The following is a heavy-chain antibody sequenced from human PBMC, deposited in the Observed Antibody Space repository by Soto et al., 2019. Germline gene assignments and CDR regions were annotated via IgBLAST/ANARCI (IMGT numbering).Heavy chain of an antibody. Sequence: QLQLQESGPGLVKPSETLSLTCTVSGGSISSSSYYWGWIRQPPGKGLEWIGSIYYSGSTYYNPSLKSRVTISVDTSKNQFSLKLSSVTAADTAVYYCASYIWSGYYPFDYWGQGTLVTVSS. D-gene: IGHD3-3*01. CDR1: GGSISSSSYY. V-gene: IGHV4-39*01. J-gene: IGHJ4*02. CDR3: ASYIWSGYYPFDY. CDR2: IYYSGST.